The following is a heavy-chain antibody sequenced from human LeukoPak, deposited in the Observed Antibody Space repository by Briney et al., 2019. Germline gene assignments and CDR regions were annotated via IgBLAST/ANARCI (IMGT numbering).Heavy chain of an antibody. CDR3: ARLYCSSVTCYHREGLDASDI. D-gene: IGHD2-2*01. J-gene: IGHJ3*02. CDR1: GGSISSGGYY. V-gene: IGHV4-31*03. CDR2: IYYSGST. Sequence: SETLSLTCTVSGGSISSGGYYWSWIRQHPGKGLEWIGYIYYSGSTYYNPSLKSRVTISVDTSKNQFSLKLSSVTAADTAVYYCARLYCSSVTCYHREGLDASDIWGQGTMVTVSS.